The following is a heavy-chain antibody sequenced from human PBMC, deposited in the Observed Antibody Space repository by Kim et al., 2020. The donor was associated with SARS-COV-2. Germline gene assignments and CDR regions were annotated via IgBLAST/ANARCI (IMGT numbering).Heavy chain of an antibody. V-gene: IGHV1-58*01. J-gene: IGHJ5*02. CDR3: AADPAASRGMFDP. D-gene: IGHD6-13*01. Sequence: YAQKFQERVTFTRDMSTSTAYMELSSLRSEDTAVYYCAADPAASRGMFDPWGQGTLVTVSS.